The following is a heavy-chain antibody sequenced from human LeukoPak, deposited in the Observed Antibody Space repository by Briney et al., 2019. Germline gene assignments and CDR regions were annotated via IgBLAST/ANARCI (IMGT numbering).Heavy chain of an antibody. CDR1: GFTFSSHA. CDR3: ARDRPPYYDFWSGSHRGYFDL. D-gene: IGHD3-3*01. V-gene: IGHV3-48*04. CDR2: ISISSSSV. Sequence: PGGSLRLSCAASGFTFSSHAMNWVRQAPGKGLEWVSYISISSSSVYYADSVKGRFTISRDNAKNSLYLQMNSLRAEDTAVYYCARDRPPYYDFWSGSHRGYFDLWGRGTLVTVSS. J-gene: IGHJ2*01.